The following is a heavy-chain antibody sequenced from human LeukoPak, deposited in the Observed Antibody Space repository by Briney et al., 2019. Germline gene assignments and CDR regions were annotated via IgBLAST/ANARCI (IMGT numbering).Heavy chain of an antibody. Sequence: GGSLRLSCAASGFTFSSYAMSWVRQAPGKGLEWVSGINWNGGSTGYADSVKGRFTISRDNAKNSLYLQMNSLRAEDTALYYCARGVAAAGGGYFDYWGQGTLVTVSS. CDR2: INWNGGST. CDR1: GFTFSSYA. D-gene: IGHD6-13*01. V-gene: IGHV3-20*04. CDR3: ARGVAAAGGGYFDY. J-gene: IGHJ4*02.